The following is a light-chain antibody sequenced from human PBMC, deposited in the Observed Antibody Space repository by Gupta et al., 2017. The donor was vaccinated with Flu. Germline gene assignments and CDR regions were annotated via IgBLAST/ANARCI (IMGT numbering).Light chain of an antibody. Sequence: SGSPGHAVTISCTGTNSDYVSWYHQHPGKAPRLIIYDVSERPSGVPDRFSGSKSGNTASLTISGLQAEDEADYYCCSHAVTFYVFGPGTEVTVL. CDR1: NSDY. J-gene: IGLJ1*01. CDR2: DVS. CDR3: CSHAVTFYV. V-gene: IGLV2-11*03.